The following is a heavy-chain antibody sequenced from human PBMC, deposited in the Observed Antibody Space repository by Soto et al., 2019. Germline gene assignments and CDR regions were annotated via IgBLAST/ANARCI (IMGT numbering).Heavy chain of an antibody. CDR2: IYYSGST. CDR1: GGSISSGDYY. CDR3: ARWGYCSSTSCYTKDYYYYGMDV. D-gene: IGHD2-2*02. V-gene: IGHV4-30-4*01. J-gene: IGHJ6*02. Sequence: QVQLQESGPGLVKPSQTLSLTCTVSGGSISSGDYYWSWIRQPPGKGLEWIGYIYYSGSTYYNPSLKSRVTISVDTSKNQFSLKLSSVTAADTAVYYCARWGYCSSTSCYTKDYYYYGMDVWGQGTTVTVSS.